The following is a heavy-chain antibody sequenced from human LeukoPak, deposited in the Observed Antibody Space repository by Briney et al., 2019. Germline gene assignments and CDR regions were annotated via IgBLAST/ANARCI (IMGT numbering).Heavy chain of an antibody. CDR3: ANARFPVANWFDP. CDR2: FDPEDGET. J-gene: IGHJ5*02. V-gene: IGHV1-24*01. D-gene: IGHD1-1*01. Sequence: ASVKVSCKVSGYTLTELSMHWVRQAPGKGLEWMGGFDPEDGETIYAQKFQGRVTITADKSTSTAYMELSSLRSEDTAVYYCANARFPVANWFDPWGQGTLVTVSS. CDR1: GYTLTELS.